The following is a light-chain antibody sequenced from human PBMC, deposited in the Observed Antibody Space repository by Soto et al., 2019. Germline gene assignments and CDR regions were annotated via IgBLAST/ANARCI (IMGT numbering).Light chain of an antibody. CDR2: GAS. Sequence: IQMTQSPSSLSASIGDRVTITCRPSQSISTYLHWYQQKPGEAPKLLISGASTLQSGVPSRFSVSGSGTEFTLTITTLQREDFATYYCQQSYSTLYTFGQGTKLEIK. CDR3: QQSYSTLYT. V-gene: IGKV1-39*01. J-gene: IGKJ2*01. CDR1: QSISTY.